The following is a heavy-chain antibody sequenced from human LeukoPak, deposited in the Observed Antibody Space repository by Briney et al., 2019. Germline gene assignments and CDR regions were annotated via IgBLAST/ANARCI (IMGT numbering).Heavy chain of an antibody. D-gene: IGHD3-10*01. Sequence: PGGSLRLSCAASGFTFSSDAMSWVRQAPGKGLEWVSAISGSGGRTYYADSVKGRFTSSRDNSKNIVSLQMNSLRAEDTAVYYCTKDQGLLWFGELNVWGKGATVTVSS. CDR1: GFTFSSDA. CDR3: TKDQGLLWFGELNV. CDR2: ISGSGGRT. V-gene: IGHV3-23*01. J-gene: IGHJ6*04.